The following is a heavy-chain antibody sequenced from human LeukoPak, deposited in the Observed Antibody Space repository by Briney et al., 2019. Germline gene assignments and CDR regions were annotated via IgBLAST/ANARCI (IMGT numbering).Heavy chain of an antibody. CDR3: ARERGFQPTLDY. J-gene: IGHJ4*02. CDR2: IYYSGST. V-gene: IGHV4-31*03. D-gene: IGHD2-2*01. CDR1: GGSISSGGYY. Sequence: SQTLSLTCTVSGGSISSGGYYWSWIRQHPGKGLEWIGYIYYSGSTYYNPSLKSRVTISVDTSKNQFSLKLSSVTAADTAVYYCARERGFQPTLDYWGQGTLVTVSS.